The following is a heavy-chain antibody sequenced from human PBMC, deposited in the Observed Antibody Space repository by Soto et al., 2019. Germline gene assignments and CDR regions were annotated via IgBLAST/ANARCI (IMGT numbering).Heavy chain of an antibody. CDR3: ARIYCSSSSCYIDF. V-gene: IGHV3-7*03. Sequence: EVQLVESGGGLVQPGGSLRLSCAASGFTLSNYWMSWVRQAPGKGLEWVANINQDGSQKFYLDSVEGRFTISRDNARNSRYLQMNSLRAEDTAIYYCARIYCSSSSCYIDFWGQGILVTVSS. CDR1: GFTLSNYW. J-gene: IGHJ4*02. D-gene: IGHD2-2*02. CDR2: INQDGSQK.